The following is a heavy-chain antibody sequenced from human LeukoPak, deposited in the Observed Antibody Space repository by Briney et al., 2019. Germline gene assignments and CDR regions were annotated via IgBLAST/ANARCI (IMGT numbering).Heavy chain of an antibody. CDR2: IIAMIGTA. Sequence: SVKVSCKASGGTFSGYAINWVRRAPGQGLEWMGGIIAMIGTAKYAQRFQGRVTITADESTSTAYMEVSSLRSEDTAVYHCAIFQGTYGDNGNDHWGQGTLVIVSS. CDR3: AIFQGTYGDNGNDH. D-gene: IGHD4-17*01. CDR1: GGTFSGYA. J-gene: IGHJ4*02. V-gene: IGHV1-69*13.